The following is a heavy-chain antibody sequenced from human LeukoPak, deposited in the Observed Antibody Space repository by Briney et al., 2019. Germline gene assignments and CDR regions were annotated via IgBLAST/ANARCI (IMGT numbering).Heavy chain of an antibody. CDR3: ARDSRSSSVSWDY. D-gene: IGHD6-6*01. CDR2: IYTSGST. J-gene: IGHJ4*02. Sequence: PSETLSLTCTVSGGSISSGSYYWSWIRQPAGKGLEWIGRIYTSGSTNYNPSLKSRVTISVDTSKNQFSLKLSSVTAADTAVYYCARDSRSSSVSWDYWGQGTLVTVSS. CDR1: GGSISSGSYY. V-gene: IGHV4-61*02.